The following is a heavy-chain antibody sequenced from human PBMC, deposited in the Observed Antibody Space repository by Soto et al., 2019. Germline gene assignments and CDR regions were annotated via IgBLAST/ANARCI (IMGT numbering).Heavy chain of an antibody. CDR3: ARVKFRYQLLTNWFDP. V-gene: IGHV4-31*03. CDR2: IYYSGST. CDR1: GGSISSGGYY. Sequence: SETLSLTCTVSGGSISSGGYYRSWIRQHPGKGLEWIGYIYYSGSTYYNPSLKSRVTISVDTSKNQFSLKLSSVTAADTAVYYCARVKFRYQLLTNWFDPWGQGTLVTVSS. J-gene: IGHJ5*02. D-gene: IGHD2-2*01.